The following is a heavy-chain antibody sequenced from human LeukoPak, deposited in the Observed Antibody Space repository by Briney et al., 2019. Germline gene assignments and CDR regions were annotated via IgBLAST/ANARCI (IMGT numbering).Heavy chain of an antibody. CDR2: IYHSGST. V-gene: IGHV4-59*08. Sequence: SETLSLTCTVSGGSISSYYWSWIRQPPGKGLEWIGSIYHSGSTYYNPSLKSRVTISVDTSKNQFSLKLSSVTAADTAVYYCARWEPDTHYDFWSGYRYPDDAFDIWGQGTMVTVSS. D-gene: IGHD3-3*01. CDR1: GGSISSYY. CDR3: ARWEPDTHYDFWSGYRYPDDAFDI. J-gene: IGHJ3*02.